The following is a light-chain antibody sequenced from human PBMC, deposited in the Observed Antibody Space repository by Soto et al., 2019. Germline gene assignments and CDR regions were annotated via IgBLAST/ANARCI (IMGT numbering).Light chain of an antibody. CDR3: QQSYSTPFT. CDR1: QSISSY. V-gene: IGKV1-39*01. J-gene: IGKJ3*01. CDR2: AAS. Sequence: DIQMTQSPSSLSASIGDRVTITCRASQSISSYLNWYQQKPGKAPEFLIYAASSLQRGVPSRFSGSGSGTDFTLTISSLQPEDFATYYCQQSYSTPFTFGPGTKVDSK.